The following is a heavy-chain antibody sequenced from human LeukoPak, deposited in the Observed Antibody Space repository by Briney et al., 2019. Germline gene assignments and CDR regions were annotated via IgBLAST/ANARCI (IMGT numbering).Heavy chain of an antibody. Sequence: GGSLRLSCAASGFTFSSYGMRWVRQPPGKGLERVAVIWYDGSNKYYHTSRTGRFTIPREHSKNTLYLPMNRLTAEDTAVYYCARATPHIAARTHYYYYYMDVWGQGTTVTVSS. J-gene: IGHJ6*03. CDR2: IWYDGSNK. CDR1: GFTFSSYG. D-gene: IGHD6-13*01. CDR3: ARATPHIAARTHYYYYYMDV. V-gene: IGHV3-33*01.